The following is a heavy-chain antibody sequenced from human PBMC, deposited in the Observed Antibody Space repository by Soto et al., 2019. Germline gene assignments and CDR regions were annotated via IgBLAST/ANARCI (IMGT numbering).Heavy chain of an antibody. D-gene: IGHD3-10*01. CDR2: ISYDGSDQ. V-gene: IGHV3-30*03. CDR3: ARVGMRGLMMRGAYFDY. CDR1: GFTVSSYA. Sequence: QVQLVESGGGVVQPGRSLRLSCVASGFTVSSYAMHWVRQAPGKGLEWVAVISYDGSDQYYADSVKGRFTISRDNSKNTLYLQMNSLRAEDTAVYYCARVGMRGLMMRGAYFDYWGQGTLGTVSS. J-gene: IGHJ4*02.